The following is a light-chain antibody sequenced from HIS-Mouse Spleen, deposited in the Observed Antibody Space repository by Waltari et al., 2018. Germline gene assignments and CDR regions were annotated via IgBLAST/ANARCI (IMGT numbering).Light chain of an antibody. J-gene: IGKJ2*01. CDR3: QQYYSTPYT. V-gene: IGKV4-1*01. CDR1: QSVLYSSNNKNY. CDR2: WAS. Sequence: DIVMTQSPDSLAVSLGERATINCKSSQSVLYSSNNKNYLAWYQQKPGQPPKLLIYWASNRDSGVPDRFSGSWSGTDFTLTISILQAEDVAVYYCQQYYSTPYTFGQGTKLEIK.